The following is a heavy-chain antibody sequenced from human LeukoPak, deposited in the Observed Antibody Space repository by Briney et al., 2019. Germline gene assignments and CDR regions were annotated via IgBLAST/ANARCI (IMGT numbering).Heavy chain of an antibody. CDR1: GFTFSSYS. CDR2: ISSSSSTI. V-gene: IGHV3-48*04. Sequence: GGSLRLSCAASGFTFSSYSMNWVRQAPGKGLEWVSYISSSSSTIYYADSVKGRFTISRDDAKNSLYLQMNSLRAEDTAVYYCARDLGLSYGDSVVSYFDYWGQGTLVTVSS. CDR3: ARDLGLSYGDSVVSYFDY. J-gene: IGHJ4*02. D-gene: IGHD4-17*01.